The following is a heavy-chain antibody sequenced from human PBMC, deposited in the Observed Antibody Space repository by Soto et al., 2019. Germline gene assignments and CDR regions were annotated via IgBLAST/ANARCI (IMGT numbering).Heavy chain of an antibody. CDR1: GGSISSGGYY. CDR3: ARDYSSSSGYVLDV. Sequence: LLTQSQTLSLTCTVSGGSISSGGYYWSWIRQHPGKGLEWIGYIYYSGSTYYNPSLKSRVTISVDTSKNQFSLKLSSVTAADTAVYYCARDYSSSSGYVLDVWGQGTTVTVSS. CDR2: IYYSGST. V-gene: IGHV4-31*03. D-gene: IGHD6-6*01. J-gene: IGHJ6*02.